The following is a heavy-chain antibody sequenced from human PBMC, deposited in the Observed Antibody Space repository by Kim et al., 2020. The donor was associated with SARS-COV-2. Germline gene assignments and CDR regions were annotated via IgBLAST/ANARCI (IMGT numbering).Heavy chain of an antibody. J-gene: IGHJ4*02. Sequence: DSVKGRFTISRDNAKNSLYRQMNSLGAEDTAVYYCARGPMGLTAGGFDYWGQGTLVTVSS. CDR3: ARGPMGLTAGGFDY. V-gene: IGHV3-21*01. D-gene: IGHD2-8*01.